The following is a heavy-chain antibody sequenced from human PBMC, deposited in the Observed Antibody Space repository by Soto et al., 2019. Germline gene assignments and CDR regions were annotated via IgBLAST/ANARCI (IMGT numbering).Heavy chain of an antibody. J-gene: IGHJ4*02. Sequence: QVQLQESGPGLVKPSGTLSLTCALSGASIITDNWWSWVRQPPGKEMESIGEIYHSGNTNFNPSVKSRVTISVDTSKNQFSLTVSSVTAADTAIYYCARASASSKLRGVVINWGQGTLVTVSS. D-gene: IGHD3-10*01. V-gene: IGHV4-4*02. CDR2: IYHSGNT. CDR1: GASIITDNW. CDR3: ARASASSKLRGVVIN.